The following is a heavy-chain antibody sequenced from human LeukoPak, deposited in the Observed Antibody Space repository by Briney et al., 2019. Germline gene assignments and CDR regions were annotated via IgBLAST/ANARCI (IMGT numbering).Heavy chain of an antibody. CDR3: ARDEYYYGSGSYFWFDP. D-gene: IGHD3-10*01. Sequence: GASVKVSCKASGYTFTSYGISRVRQAPGQGLEWMGWISAYNGNTNYAQKLQGRVTMTTDTSTSTAYMELRSLRSDDTAVYYCARDEYYYGSGSYFWFDPWGQGTLVTVSS. J-gene: IGHJ5*02. V-gene: IGHV1-18*01. CDR2: ISAYNGNT. CDR1: GYTFTSYG.